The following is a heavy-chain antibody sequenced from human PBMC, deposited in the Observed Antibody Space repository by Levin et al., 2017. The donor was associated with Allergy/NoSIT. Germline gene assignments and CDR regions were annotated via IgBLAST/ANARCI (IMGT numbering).Heavy chain of an antibody. J-gene: IGHJ4*02. Sequence: LSLTCAASGFTFSTSSMNWVRQAPGKGLEWVSSISSSGSYIYYVDSVKGRFTISRDNAKNSLYLQMNSLRAEDTAVYYCARGGTYSSSSNGDDYWGQGTLVTVSS. CDR1: GFTFSTSS. D-gene: IGHD6-6*01. V-gene: IGHV3-21*01. CDR2: ISSSGSYI. CDR3: ARGGTYSSSSNGDDY.